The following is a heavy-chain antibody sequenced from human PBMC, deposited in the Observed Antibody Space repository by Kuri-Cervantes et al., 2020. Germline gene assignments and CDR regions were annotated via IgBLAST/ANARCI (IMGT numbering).Heavy chain of an antibody. V-gene: IGHV3-48*01. Sequence: GGSLRLSCAASGITFSSYSMNWVRQAPGKGLEWVSYISSSSSTIYYADSVKGRFTISRDNSKNTLYLQMNSLRAEDTAVYYCAKEDTARGWLQQYYYYGMDVWGQGTTVTVSS. CDR1: GITFSSYS. J-gene: IGHJ6*02. CDR2: ISSSSSTI. D-gene: IGHD5-18*01. CDR3: AKEDTARGWLQQYYYYGMDV.